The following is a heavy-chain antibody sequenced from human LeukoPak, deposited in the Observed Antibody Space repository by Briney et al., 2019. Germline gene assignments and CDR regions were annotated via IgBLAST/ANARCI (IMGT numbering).Heavy chain of an antibody. D-gene: IGHD4-17*01. J-gene: IGHJ5*02. CDR3: AMQVGIYGDYNNWFDP. CDR2: VDYSGST. V-gene: IGHV4-59*08. Sequence: PSETLSLTCTVSGAPLNNYYWNWVRQPPGKELEWIGNVDYSGSTRYNPSLKSRATMSLDSSKNQFSLRLTSVTDADMAVYYCAMQVGIYGDYNNWFDPWGQGARVTVSS. CDR1: GAPLNNYY.